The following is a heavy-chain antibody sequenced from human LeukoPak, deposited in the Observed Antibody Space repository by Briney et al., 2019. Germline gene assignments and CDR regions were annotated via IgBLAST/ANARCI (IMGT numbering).Heavy chain of an antibody. CDR3: ASLIGMATII. J-gene: IGHJ4*02. Sequence: GASVNVSCKASGGTFSSYAISWVRQAPGQGLEWMGGIIPIFGTANYAQKFQGRVTITADESTSTAYMELSSLRSEDTAVYYCASLIGMATIIWGQGTLVTVSS. V-gene: IGHV1-69*13. CDR2: IIPIFGTA. D-gene: IGHD5-24*01. CDR1: GGTFSSYA.